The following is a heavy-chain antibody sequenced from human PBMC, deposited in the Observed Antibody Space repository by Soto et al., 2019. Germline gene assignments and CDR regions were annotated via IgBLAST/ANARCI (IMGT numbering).Heavy chain of an antibody. J-gene: IGHJ3*02. CDR1: GFMLSTYS. CDR3: AKCLQIHWNYDAYHI. D-gene: IGHD1-7*01. V-gene: IGHV3-23*01. Sequence: EVKLLESGGGLAQPGGSLRLSCAASGFMLSTYSMSWVRQAPGKGLEWVSHITGSGGVTYYADSVKGRFTISRDTSSNTLYLQMNSLRAEDTALYYCAKCLQIHWNYDAYHIWGQGTMATVSS. CDR2: ITGSGGVT.